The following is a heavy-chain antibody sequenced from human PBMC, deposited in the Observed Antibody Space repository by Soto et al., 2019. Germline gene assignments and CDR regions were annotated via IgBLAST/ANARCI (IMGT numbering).Heavy chain of an antibody. V-gene: IGHV1-69*01. CDR3: ARGSSGVMSH. J-gene: IGHJ4*02. Sequence: QVRLVQSGAEVKKPGSSANVSCKDSGGTFSTYVLTWVRQAPGQGLEWMGGIIPFFGTINYAQKFQGRVTITADESTTTAYMELSSLRSEDTAMYYCARGSSGVMSHWGQGTLVTVSS. CDR2: IIPFFGTI. D-gene: IGHD6-19*01. CDR1: GGTFSTYV.